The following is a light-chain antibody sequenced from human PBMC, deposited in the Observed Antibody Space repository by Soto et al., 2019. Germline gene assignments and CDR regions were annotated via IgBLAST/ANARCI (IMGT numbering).Light chain of an antibody. CDR3: CSYAGIYSLV. CDR2: DVS. Sequence: QSALTQPRSVSGSPGQSVTISCTGTSSDVGRYNFVSWYQQHPGKAPKLVIYDVSERPSGVPDRFSGSKSGNTASLTISGLQADDEADYYCCSYAGIYSLVFGGGTKLTVL. J-gene: IGLJ2*01. CDR1: SSDVGRYNF. V-gene: IGLV2-11*01.